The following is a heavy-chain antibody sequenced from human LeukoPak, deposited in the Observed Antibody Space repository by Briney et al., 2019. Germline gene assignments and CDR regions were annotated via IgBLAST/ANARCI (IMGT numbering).Heavy chain of an antibody. Sequence: GGSLRLSCAASGFTFSSYSMNWVRQAPGKGLEWVSSISSSSSYIYYADSVKGRFTISRDNAKNLLYLQMNSLRAEDTAVYYCARDGVFEGYGDYEGRLFDYWGQGTLVTVSS. V-gene: IGHV3-21*01. D-gene: IGHD4-17*01. CDR2: ISSSSSYI. J-gene: IGHJ4*02. CDR1: GFTFSSYS. CDR3: ARDGVFEGYGDYEGRLFDY.